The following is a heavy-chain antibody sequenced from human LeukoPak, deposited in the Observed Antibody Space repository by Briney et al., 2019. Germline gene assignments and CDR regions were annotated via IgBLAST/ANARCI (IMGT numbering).Heavy chain of an antibody. CDR1: GFTFSSYE. D-gene: IGHD3-3*02. Sequence: PGGSLRLSCAASGFTFSSYEMNWVRQAPGKGLEWVSGISWNSGSIGYADSVKGRFTISRDNAKNSLYLQMNSLRAEDTALYYCAKDSGSFFTGTDYWGQGTLVTVSS. V-gene: IGHV3-9*01. J-gene: IGHJ4*02. CDR3: AKDSGSFFTGTDY. CDR2: ISWNSGSI.